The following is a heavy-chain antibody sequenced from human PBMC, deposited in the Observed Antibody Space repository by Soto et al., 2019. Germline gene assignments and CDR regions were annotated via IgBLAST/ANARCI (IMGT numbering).Heavy chain of an antibody. CDR3: AKEWVYDSSGWSFDY. D-gene: IGHD3-22*01. CDR2: VSDDGSNK. J-gene: IGHJ4*02. CDR1: GFTFSSYG. V-gene: IGHV3-30*18. Sequence: GGSLRLSCAASGFTFSSYGMHWVRQAPGKGLEWVAVVSDDGSNKYYADSVKGRFTISRDNSKNTLYLQMNSLRAEDTAVYYCAKEWVYDSSGWSFDYWGQGTLVTVSS.